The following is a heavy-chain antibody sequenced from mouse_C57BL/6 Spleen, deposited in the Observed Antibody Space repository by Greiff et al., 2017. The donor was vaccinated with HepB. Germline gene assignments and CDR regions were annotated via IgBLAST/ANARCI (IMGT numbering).Heavy chain of an antibody. Sequence: QVQLKQSGAELVKPGASVKLSCKASGYTFTSYWMHWVKQRPGRGLEWIGRIDPNSGGTKYNEKFKSKATLTVDKPSSTAYMQLSSLTSEDSAVYYCASPYDYDDGYYAMDYWGQGTSVTVSS. CDR3: ASPYDYDDGYYAMDY. V-gene: IGHV1-72*01. J-gene: IGHJ4*01. D-gene: IGHD2-4*01. CDR1: GYTFTSYW. CDR2: IDPNSGGT.